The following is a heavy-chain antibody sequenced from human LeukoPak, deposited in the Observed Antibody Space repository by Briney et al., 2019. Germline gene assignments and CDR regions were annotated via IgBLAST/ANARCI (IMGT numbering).Heavy chain of an antibody. Sequence: PGGSLRLSCAASGFTFSSYWMSWVRQAPGKGLEWVSSISSSSDYIYYADSVKGRFTISRDNAKNSLYLQMNSLRAEDTAVYYCARDLYYGSGSYGYWGQGTLVTVSS. CDR1: GFTFSSYW. D-gene: IGHD3-10*01. V-gene: IGHV3-21*01. J-gene: IGHJ4*02. CDR2: ISSSSDYI. CDR3: ARDLYYGSGSYGY.